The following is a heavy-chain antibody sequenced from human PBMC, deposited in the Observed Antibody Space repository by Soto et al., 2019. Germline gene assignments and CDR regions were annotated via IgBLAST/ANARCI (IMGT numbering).Heavy chain of an antibody. CDR1: GFTFSDSA. Sequence: LRLSCAASGFTFSDSAIHWVRQASGKGLEWVGRVRNKASSYATAYAASVKGRFTISRDDSKNTAYLQMNSLKIEDTAVYYCARRDGYTEFEFWGQGTLVTVSS. J-gene: IGHJ4*02. V-gene: IGHV3-73*01. D-gene: IGHD5-12*01. CDR2: VRNKASSYAT. CDR3: ARRDGYTEFEF.